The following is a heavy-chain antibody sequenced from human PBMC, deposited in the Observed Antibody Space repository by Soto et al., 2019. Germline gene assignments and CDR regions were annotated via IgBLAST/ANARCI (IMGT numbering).Heavy chain of an antibody. J-gene: IGHJ6*02. CDR1: GGSFSGYY. Sequence: AETLSLTCVVYGGSFSGYYWSWIRQPPGKGLEWIGEINHSGSTNYNPSLKSRVTISVDTSKNQFSLKLSSVTAADTAVYYCARGPWDYGMDVWGQGPTVTVSS. V-gene: IGHV4-34*01. CDR2: INHSGST. CDR3: ARGPWDYGMDV.